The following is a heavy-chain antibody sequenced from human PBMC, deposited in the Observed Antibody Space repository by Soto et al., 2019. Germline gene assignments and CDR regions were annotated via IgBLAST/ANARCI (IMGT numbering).Heavy chain of an antibody. CDR3: VSSLDIVVAPTPHHYYLHGLDV. D-gene: IGHD2-2*01. J-gene: IGHJ6*02. Sequence: PVGSLRLSSAASGFSFSSYAMSWVRQARGKGLEWVSALTGSGINTYYADSLKGRFTISRDNSKNTLYLQMYSLRAEDTALYYCVSSLDIVVAPTPHHYYLHGLDVWGQGTTVTVSS. CDR2: LTGSGINT. CDR1: GFSFSSYA. V-gene: IGHV3-23*01.